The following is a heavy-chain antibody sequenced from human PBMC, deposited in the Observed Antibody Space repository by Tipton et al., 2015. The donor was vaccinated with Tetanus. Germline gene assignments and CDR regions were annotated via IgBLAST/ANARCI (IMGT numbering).Heavy chain of an antibody. D-gene: IGHD3-10*01. Sequence: QSGPEVKKPGDSLKISCEVSGHNSRSYWISWVRQMPGKGLEWMGIIYPGDTDATYSPSFQGQVTISIDKSISTAYLHWSSLKASDPAIYFCARLPKHYSASGSTWGQGTLVTVSS. CDR1: GHNSRSYW. CDR3: ARLPKHYSASGST. CDR2: IYPGDTDA. V-gene: IGHV5-51*01. J-gene: IGHJ5*02.